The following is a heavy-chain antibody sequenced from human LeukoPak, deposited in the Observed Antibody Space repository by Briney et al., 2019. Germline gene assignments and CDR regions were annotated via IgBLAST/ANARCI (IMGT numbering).Heavy chain of an antibody. CDR3: ARPDCRSTSCSS. Sequence: GASVKVSCKASGYTFTDFGISWVRQAPGQGLEWMGRIIPILGIANYAQKFQGRVTITADKSTSTAYMELSSLRSEDTAVYYCARPDCRSTSCSSWGQGTLVTVSS. D-gene: IGHD2-2*01. J-gene: IGHJ5*02. CDR1: GYTFTDFG. V-gene: IGHV1-69*04. CDR2: IIPILGIA.